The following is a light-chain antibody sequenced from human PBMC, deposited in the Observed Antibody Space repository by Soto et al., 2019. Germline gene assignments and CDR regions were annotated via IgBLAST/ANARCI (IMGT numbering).Light chain of an antibody. CDR3: QHYSKTTWT. V-gene: IGKV3-20*01. CDR2: DAS. Sequence: EIVLTQSPGTLSLSPGERASLSCRASQSLNNRYLAWYQQKPGQAPRLLMYDASNRDTGIPDRFSGSGSGTDFTLTISRLEPEDFAVYYCQHYSKTTWTFGQGNKVEIK. CDR1: QSLNNRY. J-gene: IGKJ1*01.